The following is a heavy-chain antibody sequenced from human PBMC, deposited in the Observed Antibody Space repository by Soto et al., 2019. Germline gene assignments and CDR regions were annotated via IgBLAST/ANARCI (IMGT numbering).Heavy chain of an antibody. V-gene: IGHV3-21*01. Sequence: PGGSLRLSCAASGFNFSSYTMNWVRQAPGKGLEWVSSISSGNRYIYYADSVRGRLIISRDDATNSLYLQMTSLRAEDTAVYYCARDRCSSASCYQTYAFDLWGQGTMVTV. CDR2: ISSGNRYI. J-gene: IGHJ3*01. CDR1: GFNFSSYT. D-gene: IGHD2-15*01. CDR3: ARDRCSSASCYQTYAFDL.